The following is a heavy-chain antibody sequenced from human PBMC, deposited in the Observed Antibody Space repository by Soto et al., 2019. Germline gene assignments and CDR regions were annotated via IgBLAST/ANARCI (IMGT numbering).Heavy chain of an antibody. V-gene: IGHV3-53*01. CDR3: ARDRTPVLVLGPGGYGMDV. CDR2: IYRGGST. D-gene: IGHD2-2*01. Sequence: GSLRLSCAASGFTVSSNFMSWVRQPPGKGLEWVGVIYRGGSTYYAASLKSRFTTSGDNSKNPLYLQLSSLSAEATPVYYCARDRTPVLVLGPGGYGMDVWGQGTMVTVSS. CDR1: GFTVSSNF. J-gene: IGHJ6*02.